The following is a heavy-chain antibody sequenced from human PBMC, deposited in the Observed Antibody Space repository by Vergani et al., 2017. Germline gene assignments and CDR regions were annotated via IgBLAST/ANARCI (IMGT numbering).Heavy chain of an antibody. Sequence: QVQLVESGGGVVQPGGSLRLSCGASGFTFSNYGMHWVRQAPGKGLEWVTFIRYDGSNTYYADSVKGRFTISRDNSKNTLFLQMNSLRAEDTAMYFCARGLWDCTHIRCSPPSYWGQGTQVTVSS. CDR1: GFTFSNYG. D-gene: IGHD2-8*01. J-gene: IGHJ4*02. CDR2: IRYDGSNT. V-gene: IGHV3-30*02. CDR3: ARGLWDCTHIRCSPPSY.